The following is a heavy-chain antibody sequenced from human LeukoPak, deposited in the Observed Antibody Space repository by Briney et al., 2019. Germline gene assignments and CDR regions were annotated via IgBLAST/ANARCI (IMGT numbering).Heavy chain of an antibody. CDR3: ARSYGYPSHYFDY. Sequence: GSLRLSCAASGFTFSSYWMSWIRQPPGKGLEWIGEINHSGSTNYNPSLKSRVTISVDTSKNQFSLKLSSVTAADTAVYYCARSYGYPSHYFDYWGQGTLVTVSS. D-gene: IGHD5-18*01. V-gene: IGHV4-34*01. J-gene: IGHJ4*02. CDR1: GFTFSSYW. CDR2: INHSGST.